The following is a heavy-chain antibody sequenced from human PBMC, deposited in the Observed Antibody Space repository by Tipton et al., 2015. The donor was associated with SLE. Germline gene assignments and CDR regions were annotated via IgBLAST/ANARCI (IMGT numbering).Heavy chain of an antibody. Sequence: LRLSCTVSGGSISSYYWSWIRQPPGRGLEWIGYISYSGSPNYNPSLKSRVTISVDTSKNQFSLKLSSVTAADTAVYYCARAERTAWLVDYWGQGTLVTVSS. D-gene: IGHD3-9*01. V-gene: IGHV4-59*08. CDR3: ARAERTAWLVDY. J-gene: IGHJ4*02. CDR2: ISYSGSP. CDR1: GGSISSYY.